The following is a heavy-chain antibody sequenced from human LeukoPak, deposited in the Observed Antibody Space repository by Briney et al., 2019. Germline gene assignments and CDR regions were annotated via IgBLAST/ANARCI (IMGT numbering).Heavy chain of an antibody. Sequence: GGSLRLSCVASGFTVSTDYMSWVRQAPGKGLEWVSLIYSGGSTYYADSVKGRFTISRDNSKNTLYLQMNSLRAEDTAVYYCARGKGGSSPFDHWGQGTLVTVSS. J-gene: IGHJ4*02. D-gene: IGHD1-26*01. V-gene: IGHV3-66*01. CDR3: ARGKGGSSPFDH. CDR2: IYSGGST. CDR1: GFTVSTDY.